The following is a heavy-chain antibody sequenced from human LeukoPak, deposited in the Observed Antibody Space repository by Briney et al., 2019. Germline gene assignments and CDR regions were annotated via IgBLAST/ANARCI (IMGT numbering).Heavy chain of an antibody. CDR3: AKDPYSASPWNFDY. J-gene: IGHJ4*02. CDR2: ISGSGGST. CDR1: GFTFSSYG. V-gene: IGHV3-23*01. D-gene: IGHD1-26*01. Sequence: GGSLRLSCAASGFTFSSYGMSWVRQAPGKGLEWVSGISGSGGSTYYADSVKGRFTISRDNSKNTLYLQMNSLRAEDTAVYYCAKDPYSASPWNFDYWGQGTLVTVSS.